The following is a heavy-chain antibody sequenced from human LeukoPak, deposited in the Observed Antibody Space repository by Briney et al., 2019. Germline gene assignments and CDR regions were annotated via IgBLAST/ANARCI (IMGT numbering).Heavy chain of an antibody. V-gene: IGHV4-34*01. J-gene: IGHJ4*02. CDR1: GGSFSGYY. CDR3: ARVMRASWGYYYDSSGYYRN. Sequence: PSETLSLTCAVYGGSFSGYYWSWIRQPPGKGLEWIGEINHSGSTNYNPSLKSRVTTSVDTSKNQFSLNLSSVTAADTAVYYCARVMRASWGYYYDSSGYYRNWGQGTLVTVSS. CDR2: INHSGST. D-gene: IGHD3-22*01.